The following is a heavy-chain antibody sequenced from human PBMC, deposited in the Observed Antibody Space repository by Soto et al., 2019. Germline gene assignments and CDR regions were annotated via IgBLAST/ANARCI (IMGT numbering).Heavy chain of an antibody. V-gene: IGHV3-23*01. D-gene: IGHD3-10*01. CDR3: AKESMAGHYYYSYGVHV. J-gene: IGHJ6*02. Sequence: PGGSLRLSCAASGFTFTSYVMSWVRQAPGKGLEWVSAISGSGVSTYYADAVKGRFTISRANPSNRVYLQMNRLRPEATALYYCAKESMAGHYYYSYGVHVWGQGTTLTVSS. CDR2: ISGSGVST. CDR1: GFTFTSYV.